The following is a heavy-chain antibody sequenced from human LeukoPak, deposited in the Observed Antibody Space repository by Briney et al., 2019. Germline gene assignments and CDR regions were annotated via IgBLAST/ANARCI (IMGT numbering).Heavy chain of an antibody. Sequence: GGSLRLSCAASGFTFSSYAMSWVRQAPGKGLVWVSHINTDGSSTSYADSVKGRFTISRDNAKNTLYLQMNSLRGEDTAVYYCASLGGPPAITRDYWGQGTLVTVSS. J-gene: IGHJ4*02. CDR1: GFTFSSYA. V-gene: IGHV3-74*01. CDR3: ASLGGPPAITRDY. CDR2: INTDGSST. D-gene: IGHD2-2*02.